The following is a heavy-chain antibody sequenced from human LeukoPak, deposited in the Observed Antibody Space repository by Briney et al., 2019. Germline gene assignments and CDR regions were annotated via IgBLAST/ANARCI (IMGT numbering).Heavy chain of an antibody. CDR3: ARGFRLSAIEDWFDP. J-gene: IGHJ5*02. CDR1: GYTFTGYY. Sequence: ASVKVSCKASGYTFTGYYVHWVRQAPGQGLEWMGWITPNSGGTKYAQRFQGRVTMTRDTSISTAYMELSGLRSDDTAVYYCARGFRLSAIEDWFDPWGQGTLVTVSS. V-gene: IGHV1-2*02. CDR2: ITPNSGGT. D-gene: IGHD2-2*02.